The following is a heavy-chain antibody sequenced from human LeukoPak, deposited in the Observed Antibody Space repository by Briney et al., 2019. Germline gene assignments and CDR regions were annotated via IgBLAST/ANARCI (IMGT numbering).Heavy chain of an antibody. Sequence: GGSLRLSCAASGFTFNSYWMNWVRQAPGKGLEWVANIKQDGAEKYYVDSVKGRFTISRDNAKSSLYLQMNSLRAEDTAVYYCAAISLYCSSTSCYYYYYGMDVWGQGTTVTVSS. CDR2: IKQDGAEK. V-gene: IGHV3-7*01. D-gene: IGHD2-2*01. CDR3: AAISLYCSSTSCYYYYYGMDV. CDR1: GFTFNSYW. J-gene: IGHJ6*02.